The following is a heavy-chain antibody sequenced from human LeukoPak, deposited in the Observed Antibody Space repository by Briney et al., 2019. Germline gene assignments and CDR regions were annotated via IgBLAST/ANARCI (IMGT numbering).Heavy chain of an antibody. J-gene: IGHJ4*02. CDR1: GYSFTSYW. D-gene: IGHD6-13*01. V-gene: IGHV5-51*01. CDR3: ARREARHGRHVAASVLY. Sequence: GESLKISCKGSGYSFTSYWIGWVRQMPGKGLEWMGIIYPGDSDTRYSPSFQGQVTISADKSISTAYLQWSSLKASDTAMYYGARREARHGRHVAASVLYWGQGTLVTVSS. CDR2: IYPGDSDT.